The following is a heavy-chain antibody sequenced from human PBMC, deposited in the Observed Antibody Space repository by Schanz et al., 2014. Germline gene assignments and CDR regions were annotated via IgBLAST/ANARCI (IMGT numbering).Heavy chain of an antibody. V-gene: IGHV3-23*04. D-gene: IGHD3-10*01. CDR3: AKGRFGELSAFDI. CDR2: IGVDGTTT. Sequence: VQLVESGGGVVQPGRSLRLSCAASGFAFSSYGMNWLRQAPGKGLEWVSVIGVDGTTTYYADSVKGRFTISRDNSKNTLYLQMNSLRPEDTAVYYCAKGRFGELSAFDIWGQGTMVTVSS. J-gene: IGHJ3*02. CDR1: GFAFSSYG.